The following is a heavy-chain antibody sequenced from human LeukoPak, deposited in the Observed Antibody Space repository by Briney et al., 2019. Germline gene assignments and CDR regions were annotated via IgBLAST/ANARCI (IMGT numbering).Heavy chain of an antibody. Sequence: PGGSLRLSCAASGFTFSNAWMSWVRQAPGKGLEWVSVIYTGGSTYYADSVTGRFTISRDYSENTLYLQMNSLRAEDTAVYYCARSRTYGSFDYWGQGTLVTVSS. CDR2: IYTGGST. D-gene: IGHD3-10*01. V-gene: IGHV3-53*01. CDR3: ARSRTYGSFDY. CDR1: GFTFSNAW. J-gene: IGHJ4*02.